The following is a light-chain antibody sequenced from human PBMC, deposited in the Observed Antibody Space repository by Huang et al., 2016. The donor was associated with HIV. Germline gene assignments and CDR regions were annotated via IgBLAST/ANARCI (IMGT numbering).Light chain of an antibody. Sequence: EIVLTQSPGTLSLSPGERATLSCRASHRVANNFLAWYRQRPGQAPRLLIYAASTRATGIAGRFIGSGSGTDFILTINILEPEDFAVYYCQQYGSSPGTFGQGTKVEIK. CDR1: HRVANNF. CDR3: QQYGSSPGT. J-gene: IGKJ1*01. CDR2: AAS. V-gene: IGKV3-20*01.